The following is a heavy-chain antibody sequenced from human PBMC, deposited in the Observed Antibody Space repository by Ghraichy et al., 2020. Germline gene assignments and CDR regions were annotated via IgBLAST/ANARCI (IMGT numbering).Heavy chain of an antibody. CDR3: ARDGGGGDYADAFDI. D-gene: IGHD2-21*01. V-gene: IGHV4-4*02. J-gene: IGHJ3*02. CDR2: IYHSGST. Sequence: SETLSLTCAVSGGSISSSNWWSWVRQPPGKGLEWIGEIYHSGSTNYNPSLKSSVTISVDTTKNQFSLTLSSVTAADTAVYYCARDGGGGDYADAFDIWGQGTMVTVSP. CDR1: GGSISSSNW.